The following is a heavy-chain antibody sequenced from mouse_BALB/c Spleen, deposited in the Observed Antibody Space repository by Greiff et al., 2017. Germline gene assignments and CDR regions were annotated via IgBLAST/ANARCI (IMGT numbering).Heavy chain of an antibody. CDR1: GYSITSDYA. CDR2: ISYSGST. V-gene: IGHV3-2*02. CDR3: ARSWDGAMDY. Sequence: VQLQQSGPGLVKPSQSLSLTCTVTGYSITSDYAWNWIRQFPGNKLEWMGYISYSGSTSYNPSLKSRISITRDTSKNQFFLQLNSVTTEDTATYYCARSWDGAMDYWGQGTSVTVSS. D-gene: IGHD4-1*01. J-gene: IGHJ4*01.